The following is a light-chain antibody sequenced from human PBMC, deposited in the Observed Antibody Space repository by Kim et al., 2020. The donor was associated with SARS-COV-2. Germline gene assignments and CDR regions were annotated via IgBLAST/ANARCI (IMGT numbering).Light chain of an antibody. Sequence: VALGQTASITRGGNNIGTYNVHWYQLKPGQAPVMVIYRADNRPSGIPGRFSGSNSGHTATLTIRRAQSGDEADYYCQVWTSTKAVFGNGTKVTVL. CDR1: NIGTYN. V-gene: IGLV3-9*01. J-gene: IGLJ1*01. CDR3: QVWTSTKAV. CDR2: RAD.